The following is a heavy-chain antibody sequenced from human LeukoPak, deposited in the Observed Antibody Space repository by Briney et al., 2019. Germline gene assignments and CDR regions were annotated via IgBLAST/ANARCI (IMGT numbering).Heavy chain of an antibody. V-gene: IGHV4-34*01. CDR2: INHSGST. J-gene: IGHJ4*02. D-gene: IGHD3-9*01. CDR3: ARMGERYFDWLLYY. Sequence: SETLSLTCAVYGESFSGYYWSWIRQPPGKGLEWIGEINHSGSTNYNPSLKSRVTISVDTSKNQFSLKLRSVTAADTAVYYCARMGERYFDWLLYYWGQGTLVTVSS. CDR1: GESFSGYY.